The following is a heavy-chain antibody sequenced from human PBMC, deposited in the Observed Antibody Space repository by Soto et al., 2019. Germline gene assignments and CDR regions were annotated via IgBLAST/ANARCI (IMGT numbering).Heavy chain of an antibody. CDR3: ARDVRRGWFGELLGGGFDY. CDR1: GYTFTSYY. Sequence: QVQLVQSGAEVKKPGASVKVSCKASGYTFTSYYMHWVRQAPGQGLEWMGIINPSGGSTSYAQKFQGRVTMTRDTSTSTVYMELSSLRSEDTAVYYCARDVRRGWFGELLGGGFDYWGQGTLVTVSS. V-gene: IGHV1-46*01. D-gene: IGHD3-10*01. CDR2: INPSGGST. J-gene: IGHJ4*02.